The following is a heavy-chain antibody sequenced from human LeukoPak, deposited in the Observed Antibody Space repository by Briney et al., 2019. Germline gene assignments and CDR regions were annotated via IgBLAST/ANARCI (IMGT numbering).Heavy chain of an antibody. CDR3: ARDFTGSHGDYGD. CDR1: GGTFSSYA. Sequence: AVKVSFTASGGTFSSYAISWVGQAPGQGLEWMGGIILIFGTANYAQKFQGRVTITADESTSTAYMELSSLRSEDTAVYYCARDFTGSHGDYGDWGQGTLVTVSS. J-gene: IGHJ4*02. V-gene: IGHV1-69*01. D-gene: IGHD4-17*01. CDR2: IILIFGTA.